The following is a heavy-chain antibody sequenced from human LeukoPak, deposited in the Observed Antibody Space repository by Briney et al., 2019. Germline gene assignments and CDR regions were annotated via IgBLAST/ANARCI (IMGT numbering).Heavy chain of an antibody. J-gene: IGHJ5*02. V-gene: IGHV4-34*01. D-gene: IGHD3-9*01. CDR1: GGSFSGYY. Sequence: SETLSLTCAVYGGSFSGYYWSWIRQPPGKGLEWIGEINHSGSTNYNPSLKSRVTISVDTSKNQLSLKLSSVTAADTAVYYCARCRYFDWLLSHNWFGPWGQGTLVTVSS. CDR3: ARCRYFDWLLSHNWFGP. CDR2: INHSGST.